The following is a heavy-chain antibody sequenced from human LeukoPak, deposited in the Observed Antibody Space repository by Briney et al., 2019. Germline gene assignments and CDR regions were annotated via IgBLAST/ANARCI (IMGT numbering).Heavy chain of an antibody. CDR3: ARFQLPIGKGSWFDP. D-gene: IGHD2-2*01. CDR2: INHSGST. J-gene: IGHJ5*02. V-gene: IGHV4-34*01. CDR1: GGSFSGYY. Sequence: PSETLSLTCAVYGGSFSGYYWSWIRQPPGKGLEWIGEINHSGSTNYNPSLKSRVTISVDTSKNQFSLKLSSVTAADTAVYYCARFQLPIGKGSWFDPWGQGTLVTVSS.